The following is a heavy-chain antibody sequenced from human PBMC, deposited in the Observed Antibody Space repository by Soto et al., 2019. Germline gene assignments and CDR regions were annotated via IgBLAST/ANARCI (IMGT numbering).Heavy chain of an antibody. J-gene: IGHJ5*02. V-gene: IGHV4-39*07. CDR2: IYYLGNT. CDR3: ARVPTYYQDSIGYQPFHP. CDR1: GDSIANNNFY. Sequence: SETLSLTCTVSGDSIANNNFYWGWVRQPPGKGLDCIGNIYYLGNTFYNPSLRSRVTISADTSKNQVSLKLTSVTAADTAVYYCARVPTYYQDSIGYQPFHPWGQGTLVTVSS. D-gene: IGHD3-22*01.